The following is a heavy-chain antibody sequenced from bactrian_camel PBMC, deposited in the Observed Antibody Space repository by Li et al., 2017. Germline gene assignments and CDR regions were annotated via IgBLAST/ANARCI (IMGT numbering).Heavy chain of an antibody. V-gene: IGHV3S6*01. CDR2: IDRYGSAT. Sequence: HVQLVESGGGLVQPGGSLRLSCAGSGFDFSTYWMYWVRQGPGKGLEWVSSIDRYGSATYYADSVKGRFTMSKDKAKNTLYLQMNDLKPEDTAIYYCAAGYGNAAPTYWVQGTQVTVS. J-gene: IGHJ4*01. CDR3: AAGYGNAAPTY. CDR1: GFDFSTYW. D-gene: IGHD6*01.